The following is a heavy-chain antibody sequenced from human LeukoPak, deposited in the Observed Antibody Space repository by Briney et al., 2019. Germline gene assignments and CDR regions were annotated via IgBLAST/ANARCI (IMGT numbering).Heavy chain of an antibody. Sequence: SGGSLRLSCAASGFTFSSYGMHWVRQAPGKGLEWVAFIRYDGSNKYYADSVKGRFTISRDNSKNTLYPQMNSLRAEDTAVYYCAKEYYDFWSGQDLWGQGTLVTVSS. CDR2: IRYDGSNK. J-gene: IGHJ4*02. CDR3: AKEYYDFWSGQDL. CDR1: GFTFSSYG. D-gene: IGHD3-3*01. V-gene: IGHV3-30*02.